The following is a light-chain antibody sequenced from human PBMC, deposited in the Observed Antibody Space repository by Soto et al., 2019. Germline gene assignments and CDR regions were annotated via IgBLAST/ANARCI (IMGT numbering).Light chain of an antibody. J-gene: IGKJ1*01. Sequence: EIVLTQSPGTLSLSPGERASLICRASQSVINNQVAWYQQKPGQAPRLFIHGASGRAAGVPDRFSGSGSGTDFSITINRLEPEDFAVYFYQCYGGEGTFGQGTKVEIK. CDR2: GAS. V-gene: IGKV3-20*01. CDR1: QSVINNQ. CDR3: QCYGGEGT.